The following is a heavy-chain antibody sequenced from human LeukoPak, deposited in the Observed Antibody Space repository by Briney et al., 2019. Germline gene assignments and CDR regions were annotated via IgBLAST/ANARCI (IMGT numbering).Heavy chain of an antibody. CDR2: ISAYNGNT. D-gene: IGHD1-26*01. J-gene: IGHJ5*02. CDR3: ARDPKRRIVGATTSNWFDP. V-gene: IGHV1-18*01. Sequence: ASVKVSCKASGYTFTSYGISWVRQAPGQGLEWMGWISAYNGNTNYAQKLQGRVTMTTDTSTSTAYMELRSLRSDDTAVYYCARDPKRRIVGATTSNWFDPGGQGTLVTVSS. CDR1: GYTFTSYG.